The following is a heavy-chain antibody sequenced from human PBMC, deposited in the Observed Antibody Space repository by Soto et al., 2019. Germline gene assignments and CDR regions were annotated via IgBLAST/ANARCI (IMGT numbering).Heavy chain of an antibody. CDR2: IYPGDSDT. CDR1: GYSFTSYW. CDR3: ARLGSDSSGYDYYYYGMDV. Sequence: PGESLKISCKGSGYSFTSYWIGWVRQMPGKGLGWMGIIYPGDSDTRYSPSFQGQVTISADKSISTAYLQWSSLKASGTAMYYCARLGSDSSGYDYYYYGMDVWGQGTTVTVSS. D-gene: IGHD3-22*01. V-gene: IGHV5-51*01. J-gene: IGHJ6*02.